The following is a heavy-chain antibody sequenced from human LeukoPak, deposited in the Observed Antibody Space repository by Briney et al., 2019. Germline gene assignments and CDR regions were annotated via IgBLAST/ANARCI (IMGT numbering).Heavy chain of an antibody. CDR2: INPNSGGT. CDR1: GYTFTGYY. V-gene: IGHV1-2*02. CDR3: ARAGGYGSSWYTDY. D-gene: IGHD6-13*01. Sequence: GASVKVSCKASGYTFTGYYMHWVRQAPGQGLEWMGWINPNSGGTNYAQKFQGRVTMTRDTSISTAYMEMSRLTSDDTALYYCARAGGYGSSWYTDYWGQGTLVTVSS. J-gene: IGHJ4*02.